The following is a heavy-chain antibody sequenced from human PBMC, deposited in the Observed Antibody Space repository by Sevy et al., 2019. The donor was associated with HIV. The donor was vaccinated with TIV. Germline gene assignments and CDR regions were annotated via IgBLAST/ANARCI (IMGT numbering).Heavy chain of an antibody. J-gene: IGHJ5*02. CDR1: GFTFSGYS. CDR2: ISSSSSTI. V-gene: IGHV3-48*02. Sequence: GGSLRLSCAASGFTFSGYSMNWVRQAPGKGLEWVSYISSSSSTIYYADSVKGRFTISRDNAKNSLYLQMNSLRDEDTAVYYCARGAAHSSSWYMDWFDPWGQGTLVTVSS. D-gene: IGHD6-13*01. CDR3: ARGAAHSSSWYMDWFDP.